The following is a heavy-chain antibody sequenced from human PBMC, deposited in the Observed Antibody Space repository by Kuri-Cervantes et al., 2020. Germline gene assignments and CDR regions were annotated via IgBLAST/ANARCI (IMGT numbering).Heavy chain of an antibody. J-gene: IGHJ4*02. CDR2: IIPIFGTA. CDR1: GGSFSNYA. D-gene: IGHD3-22*01. Sequence: AVPVSCQASGGSFSNYAISWVRQAPGQGLEWMGGIIPIFGTANYAQKFQGRVTITTDESTSTAYMELSSLRSEDTAVYYCARSANYYDSSGYYCDAGPFDDYWGQGTLVTVSS. V-gene: IGHV1-69*05. CDR3: ARSANYYDSSGYYCDAGPFDDY.